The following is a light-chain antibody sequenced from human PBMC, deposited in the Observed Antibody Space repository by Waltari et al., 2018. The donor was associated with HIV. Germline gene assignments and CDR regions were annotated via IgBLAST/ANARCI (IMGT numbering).Light chain of an antibody. Sequence: QSVLTQQPSVSGAPGQRVTISCTGRSSNIGAGYDVHWYQQLPGTAPKLLIFGNNNRPSGVPDRFSGSKSGTSASLAITGLQAEDEADYYCQSYDSSLSGWVFGGGTKLTVL. V-gene: IGLV1-40*01. CDR1: SSNIGAGYD. J-gene: IGLJ3*02. CDR3: QSYDSSLSGWV. CDR2: GNN.